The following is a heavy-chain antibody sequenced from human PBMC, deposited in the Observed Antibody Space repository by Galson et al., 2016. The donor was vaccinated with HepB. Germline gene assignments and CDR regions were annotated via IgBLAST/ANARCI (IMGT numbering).Heavy chain of an antibody. V-gene: IGHV3-21*01. D-gene: IGHD6-13*01. Sequence: SLRLSCAASGLTFSRHGFHWVRQAPGKGLEWVSTIGGGGGNTHYADSVKGRFTISRDNAKKSLYLRMNSLRAEDTAVYYCARAPIEVDGMRHYYYGMDVWGQGTTVTVSS. CDR2: IGGGGGNT. CDR3: ARAPIEVDGMRHYYYGMDV. CDR1: GLTFSRHG. J-gene: IGHJ6*02.